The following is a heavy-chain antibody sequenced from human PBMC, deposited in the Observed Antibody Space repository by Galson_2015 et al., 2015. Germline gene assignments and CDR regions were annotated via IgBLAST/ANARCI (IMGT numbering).Heavy chain of an antibody. CDR1: GGTFSSYA. J-gene: IGHJ6*04. V-gene: IGHV1-69*04. D-gene: IGHD3-3*01. CDR2: IIPILGIA. CDR3: AREKAFGVALKESPEMDV. Sequence: SVKVSCKASGGTFSSYAISWVRQAPGQGLEWMGRIIPILGIANYAQKFQGRVTITADKSTSTAYMELSSLRSGDTAVYYCAREKAFGVALKESPEMDVWGKGTTVTVSS.